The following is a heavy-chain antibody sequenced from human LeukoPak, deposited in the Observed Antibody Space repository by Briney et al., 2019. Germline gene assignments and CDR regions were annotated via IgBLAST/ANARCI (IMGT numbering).Heavy chain of an antibody. CDR1: GFTFSKYD. Sequence: SGGSLRLSCAASGFTFSKYDMHWVRQAPGKGLEWVAVISYDGSNKYYADSVKGRFTISRDNAKNSLYLQMNSLRAEDTAVYYCARDSPPQQWLGKEGFDYWGQGTLVTVSS. CDR3: ARDSPPQQWLGKEGFDY. J-gene: IGHJ4*02. D-gene: IGHD6-19*01. V-gene: IGHV3-30*03. CDR2: ISYDGSNK.